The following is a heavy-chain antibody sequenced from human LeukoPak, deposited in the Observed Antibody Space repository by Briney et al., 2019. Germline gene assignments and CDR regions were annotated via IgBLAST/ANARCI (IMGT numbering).Heavy chain of an antibody. CDR1: GFTFSSYA. CDR2: IRSKGNSYAT. D-gene: IGHD5-18*01. V-gene: IGHV3-73*01. CDR3: AKGVRGYVYGDSFDY. Sequence: PGGSLRLSCAASGFTFSSYAMSWVRQASGKGLEWVGRIRSKGNSYATEYGASVKGGFTISRDDSKNTAYLQMNSLKTEDTAVYYCAKGVRGYVYGDSFDYWGQGTLVTVSS. J-gene: IGHJ4*02.